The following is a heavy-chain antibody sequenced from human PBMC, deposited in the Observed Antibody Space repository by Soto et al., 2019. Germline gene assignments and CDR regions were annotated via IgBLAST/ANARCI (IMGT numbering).Heavy chain of an antibody. CDR3: ARAHGDFWFDP. J-gene: IGHJ5*02. V-gene: IGHV4-59*01. Sequence: VELQESGPGLVKPSETLSLTCTVSGGSFSGYHWAWIRQPPGKGLEWIGYIFDSGTTNFKSSLRGRVAISLDKFKNQFSLQLTSVTAAHTAIYYCARAHGDFWFDPWGQGVLVIVSS. CDR1: GGSFSGYH. CDR2: IFDSGTT.